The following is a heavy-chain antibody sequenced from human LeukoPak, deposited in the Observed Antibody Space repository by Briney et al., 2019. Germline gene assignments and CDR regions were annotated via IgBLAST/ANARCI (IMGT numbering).Heavy chain of an antibody. Sequence: PGGSLRLSCAASGFTFSSYGMHWVRQAPGKGLEWVAFIRYDGSNKYYADSVKGRITISRDNAKNSLFLQMNSLRAEDTAVYYCVRYSSSWYYFGMDVWGQGTTVTVSS. CDR2: IRYDGSNK. V-gene: IGHV3-30*02. CDR3: VRYSSSWYYFGMDV. CDR1: GFTFSSYG. J-gene: IGHJ6*02. D-gene: IGHD6-13*01.